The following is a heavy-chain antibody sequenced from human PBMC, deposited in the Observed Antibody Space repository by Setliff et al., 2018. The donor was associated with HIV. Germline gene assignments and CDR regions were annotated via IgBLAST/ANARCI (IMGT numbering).Heavy chain of an antibody. V-gene: IGHV4-59*11. CDR1: GGFISNHY. Sequence: PSETLSLTCTISGGFISNHYWNWIRQPPGKGLEWIGSTHYSGSSYYSPSLKSRVTISLDTSKNQFSLKLSSMTAADTAVYYCATFFVSTATTQDYWGQGTLVTVSS. CDR2: THYSGSS. D-gene: IGHD4-17*01. CDR3: ATFFVSTATTQDY. J-gene: IGHJ4*02.